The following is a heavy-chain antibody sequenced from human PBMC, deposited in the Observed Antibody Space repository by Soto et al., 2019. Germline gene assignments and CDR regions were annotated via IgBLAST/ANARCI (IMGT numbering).Heavy chain of an antibody. V-gene: IGHV4-34*01. CDR2: INHSGST. Sequence: PSETLSLTCAVYGGSFSGYYWSWIRQPPGKGLEWIGEINHSGSTNYNPSLKSRVTISVDTSKNQFSLKLSSVTAADTAVYYCERGDILTPFDYWGQGTLVTVPS. CDR3: ERGDILTPFDY. D-gene: IGHD3-9*01. J-gene: IGHJ4*02. CDR1: GGSFSGYY.